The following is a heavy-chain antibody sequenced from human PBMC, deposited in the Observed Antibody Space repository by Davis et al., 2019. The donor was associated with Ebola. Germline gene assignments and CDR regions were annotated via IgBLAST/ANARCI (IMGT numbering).Heavy chain of an antibody. CDR1: GYTLTELS. Sequence: AASVKVSCKVSGYTLTELSMHWVRQAPGQGLEWMGWISAYNGNTNYAQKLQGRVTMTTDTSTSTAYMELRSLRSDDTAVYYCAREVEGFFDYWGQGTLVTVSS. V-gene: IGHV1-18*01. CDR2: ISAYNGNT. D-gene: IGHD5-24*01. J-gene: IGHJ4*02. CDR3: AREVEGFFDY.